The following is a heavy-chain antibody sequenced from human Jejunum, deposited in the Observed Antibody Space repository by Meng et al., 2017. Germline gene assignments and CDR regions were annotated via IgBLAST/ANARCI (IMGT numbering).Heavy chain of an antibody. CDR1: GDSVSSNSAA. V-gene: IGHV6-1*01. Sequence: QAQLQQSGPGLVKPSPTLSLTCAISGDSVSSNSAAWNWIRQSPSRGLEWLGRTYYRSKYYNDYALSVKSRITINPDTSKNQFSLQLNSVTPEDTAIYYCARDWGDVRGGFDFWGQGTLVTVSS. CDR3: ARDWGDVRGGFDF. J-gene: IGHJ4*02. D-gene: IGHD3-10*02. CDR2: TYYRSKYYN.